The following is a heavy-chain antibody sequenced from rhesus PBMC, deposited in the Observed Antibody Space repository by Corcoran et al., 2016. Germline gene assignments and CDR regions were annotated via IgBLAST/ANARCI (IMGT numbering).Heavy chain of an antibody. J-gene: IGHJ4*01. D-gene: IGHD5-42*01. CDR3: TRTLGGSFDY. Sequence: QLQLQESGPGLVKPSETLSLPCAVSGGSLGSNYWSWIRQPPGKGLEWIGRISGSGGRTDYNPSLKSRVTIATDTSKNQFSLNLRSVTAADTAIYYCTRTLGGSFDYWGQGVLVTVSS. CDR2: ISGSGGRT. V-gene: IGHV4-173*01. CDR1: GGSLGSNY.